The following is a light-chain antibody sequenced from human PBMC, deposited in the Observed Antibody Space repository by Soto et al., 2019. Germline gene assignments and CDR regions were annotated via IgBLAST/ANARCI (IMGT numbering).Light chain of an antibody. Sequence: DIVMTQSPDSLAVSLGERATINCKSRQSVLYSSNNKNYLAWYQQKPGQPPKLLIYWASTRESGVPDRFSGSGCGADSTDSISSLQTVEVAVDYCQQYYTTSYTFSQGTKLELK. CDR1: QSVLYSSNNKNY. CDR3: QQYYTTSYT. V-gene: IGKV4-1*01. J-gene: IGKJ2*01. CDR2: WAS.